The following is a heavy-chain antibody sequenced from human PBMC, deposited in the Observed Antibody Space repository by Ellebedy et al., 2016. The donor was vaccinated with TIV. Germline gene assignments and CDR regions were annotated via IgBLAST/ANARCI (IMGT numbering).Heavy chain of an antibody. J-gene: IGHJ4*02. CDR3: AVARGIRGVF. V-gene: IGHV1-46*02. D-gene: IGHD3-10*01. CDR2: FSPGGGVT. Sequence: AASVKVSCKTSGYTFNAYNIHWVRQAPGQGFEWLGIFSPGGGVTTYAQKLQGRVTTTSDTSTSTVYMELTSLRSDDTAVYFCAVARGIRGVFWGQGTLVTVSS. CDR1: GYTFNAYN.